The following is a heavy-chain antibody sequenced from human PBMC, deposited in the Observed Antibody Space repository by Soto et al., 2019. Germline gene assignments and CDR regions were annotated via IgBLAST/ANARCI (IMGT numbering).Heavy chain of an antibody. CDR2: IYHSGTT. Sequence: SETLSLTCTVSGGSIISHYWSWIRQPPGKGLEWIGYIYHSGTTNYNPSLKSRVTISVDTSKNQFSLKLSSVTAADTAVYYCARRYGASFDYWGQGTLVTVSS. V-gene: IGHV4-59*08. D-gene: IGHD4-17*01. CDR3: ARRYGASFDY. CDR1: GGSIISHY. J-gene: IGHJ4*02.